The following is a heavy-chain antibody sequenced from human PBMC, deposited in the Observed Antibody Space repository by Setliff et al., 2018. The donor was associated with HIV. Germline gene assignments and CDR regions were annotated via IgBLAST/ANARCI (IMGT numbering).Heavy chain of an antibody. CDR1: GGSITPHY. V-gene: IGHV4-59*11. Sequence: PSETLSLTCTVSGGSITPHYWSWIRQPPGKGLEWIGLIYYSGSTNYSPSLKSRVTISVDSSKNQFSLKLTSVTAAVAAIYYCARQFPPYHSGAHYSDLWSQGTLVTVS. CDR2: IYYSGST. CDR3: ARQFPPYHSGAHYSDL. D-gene: IGHD6-19*01. J-gene: IGHJ5*02.